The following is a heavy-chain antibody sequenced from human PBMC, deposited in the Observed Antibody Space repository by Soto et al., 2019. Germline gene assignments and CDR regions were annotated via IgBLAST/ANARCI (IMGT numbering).Heavy chain of an antibody. CDR3: ARDRYAGVAFDI. V-gene: IGHV3-30-3*01. J-gene: IGHJ3*02. CDR2: ISYDGSNK. CDR1: GFTFSSYA. Sequence: GGSRRLSWAASGFTFSSYAMHSVRQAPGKGLEWVAVISYDGSNKYYADSVKGRFTISRDNSKNTLYLQMNRLRAEDTAVYYCARDRYAGVAFDIWGQGTMVTVSS. D-gene: IGHD3-16*01.